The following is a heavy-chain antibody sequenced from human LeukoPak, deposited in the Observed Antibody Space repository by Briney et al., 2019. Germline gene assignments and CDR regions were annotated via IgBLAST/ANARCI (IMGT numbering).Heavy chain of an antibody. Sequence: PSETLSLTCTVSGGSISSYYWSWIRQPAGKGLEWIGRIYTSGSTNYSPSLKSRVTMSVDTSKNQFSLKLSSVTAADTAVHYCARVGYSSGWCKIDYWGQGTLVTVSS. CDR1: GGSISSYY. D-gene: IGHD6-19*01. J-gene: IGHJ4*02. V-gene: IGHV4-4*07. CDR2: IYTSGST. CDR3: ARVGYSSGWCKIDY.